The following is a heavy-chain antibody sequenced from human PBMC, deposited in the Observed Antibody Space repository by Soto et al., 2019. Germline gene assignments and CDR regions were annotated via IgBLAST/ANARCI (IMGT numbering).Heavy chain of an antibody. J-gene: IGHJ4*02. CDR1: GYTLTELS. V-gene: IGHV1-24*01. D-gene: IGHD3-10*01. Sequence: GASVKVSCKVSGYTLTELSMHCVRQAPGKGLEWMGGFDPEDGETFYAQKFQGRVTMTEDTSTDTAYMELSSLRSEDTAVYYCATAYMVRGGYFDYWGQGSLVTVSS. CDR2: FDPEDGET. CDR3: ATAYMVRGGYFDY.